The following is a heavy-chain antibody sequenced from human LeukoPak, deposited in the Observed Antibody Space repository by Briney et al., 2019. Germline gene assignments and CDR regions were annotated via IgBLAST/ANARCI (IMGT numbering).Heavy chain of an antibody. D-gene: IGHD1-1*01. Sequence: PSETLSLTCAVYGGSFSGYYWSWIRQPPGKGLEWIGEINHSGSTNYNPSLKSRVTISVDTSKNQFSLKLSSVTAADTAVYYCASGVVGSVGAFDIWGQGTMVTVSS. CDR2: INHSGST. V-gene: IGHV4-34*01. CDR3: ASGVVGSVGAFDI. CDR1: GGSFSGYY. J-gene: IGHJ3*02.